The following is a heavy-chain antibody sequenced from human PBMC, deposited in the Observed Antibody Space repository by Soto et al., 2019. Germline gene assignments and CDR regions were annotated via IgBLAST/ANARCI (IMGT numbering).Heavy chain of an antibody. CDR1: GLSLSNIG. D-gene: IGHD5-18*01. CDR2: IKQGGTET. CDR3: ASLDTARVETAGY. J-gene: IGHJ4*02. Sequence: GGSLRLSCGGSGLSLSNIGTSWVRQAPGKGLEWVANIKQGGTETYYVDSVKGRFTISKDHAKNSLYLQMNSLRVEDTALYYCASLDTARVETAGYWGQGTRVTVSS. V-gene: IGHV3-7*01.